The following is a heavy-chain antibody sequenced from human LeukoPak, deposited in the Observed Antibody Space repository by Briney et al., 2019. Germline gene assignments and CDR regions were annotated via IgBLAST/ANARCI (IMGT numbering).Heavy chain of an antibody. V-gene: IGHV1-18*01. CDR2: ISAYNGIT. Sequence: ASVKVSCKASGYTFTSYGISWVRQAPGQGLEWMGWISAYNGITNYAQKLQGRVTMPTDTSTSTAYMELRSLRSDDTAVYYCAVEGYYYDSSGYSQPYFDYWGQGTLVTVSS. J-gene: IGHJ4*02. D-gene: IGHD3-22*01. CDR3: AVEGYYYDSSGYSQPYFDY. CDR1: GYTFTSYG.